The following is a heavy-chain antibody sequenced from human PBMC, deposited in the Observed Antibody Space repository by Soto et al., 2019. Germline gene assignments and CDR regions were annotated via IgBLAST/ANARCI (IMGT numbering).Heavy chain of an antibody. CDR3: AKLYAYYDFWSGYYENWFDP. Sequence: SETLSLTCXVYGGSFSGYYWSWIRQPPGKGLEWIGEINHSGSTNYNPSLKSRVTISVDTSKNQFSLKLSSVTAADTAVYYCAKLYAYYDFWSGYYENWFDPWGQGTLVTSPQ. CDR2: INHSGST. J-gene: IGHJ5*02. V-gene: IGHV4-34*01. D-gene: IGHD3-3*01. CDR1: GGSFSGYY.